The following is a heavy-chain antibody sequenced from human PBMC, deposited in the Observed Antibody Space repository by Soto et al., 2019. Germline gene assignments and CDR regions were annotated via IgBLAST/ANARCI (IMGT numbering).Heavy chain of an antibody. J-gene: IGHJ4*02. V-gene: IGHV3-21*01. D-gene: IGHD6-19*01. Sequence: GGSLRLSCAASGFTFSSYSMNWVRQAPGKGLEWVSSISSSSSYIYYADSVKGRFTISRDNAKNSLYLQMNSLRAEDTAVYYCARYSSGWYYFDYWGQGTLVTVSS. CDR2: ISSSSSYI. CDR3: ARYSSGWYYFDY. CDR1: GFTFSSYS.